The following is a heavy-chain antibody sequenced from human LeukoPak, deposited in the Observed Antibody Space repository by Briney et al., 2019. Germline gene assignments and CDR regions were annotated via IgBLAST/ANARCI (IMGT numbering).Heavy chain of an antibody. J-gene: IGHJ4*02. V-gene: IGHV3-11*04. CDR3: VREAIKDY. CDR2: ISSGSGTI. CDR1: GFTFSDHY. Sequence: GGSLRLSCAASGFTFSDHYMSWIRQAPGKGLEWVSYISSGSGTIYYADSVKGRFTIARDDAKNSLYLQMSSLRDEDTAVYYCVREAIKDYWGQGTLVTVSS.